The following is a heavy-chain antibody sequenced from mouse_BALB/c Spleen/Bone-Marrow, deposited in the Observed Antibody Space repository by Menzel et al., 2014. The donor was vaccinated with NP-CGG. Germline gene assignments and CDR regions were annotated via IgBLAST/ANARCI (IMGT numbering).Heavy chain of an antibody. D-gene: IGHD2-3*01. Sequence: VKLVESGPGLVAPAQSLSISCTASGFSLTSYGVHWVRQPPGKGLEWLGGIWPSGSTNYNSALMSRLSISKDNSKSQVFLKKNSLQTDDTAMYYWARRGDGYYLDYWGQGTTLTVSS. J-gene: IGHJ2*01. CDR1: GFSLTSYG. CDR2: IWPSGST. V-gene: IGHV2-9*02. CDR3: ARRGDGYYLDY.